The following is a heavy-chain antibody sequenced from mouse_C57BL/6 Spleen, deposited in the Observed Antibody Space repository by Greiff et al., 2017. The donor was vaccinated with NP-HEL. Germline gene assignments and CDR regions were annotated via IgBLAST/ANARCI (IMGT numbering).Heavy chain of an antibody. D-gene: IGHD1-1*01. J-gene: IGHJ3*01. CDR3: AREGGSSRAY. CDR2: ISYDGSN. V-gene: IGHV3-6*01. CDR1: GYSITSGYY. Sequence: EVKLQQSGPGLVKPSQSLSLTCSVTGYSITSGYYWNWIRQFPGNKLEWMGYISYDGSNNYNPSLKNRISITRDTSKNQFFLKLNSVTTEDTATYYCAREGGSSRAYWGQGTLVTVSA.